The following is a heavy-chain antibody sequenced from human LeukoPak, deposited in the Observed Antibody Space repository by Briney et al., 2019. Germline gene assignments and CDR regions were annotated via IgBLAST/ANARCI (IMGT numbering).Heavy chain of an antibody. CDR1: GGSISSSSYY. V-gene: IGHV4-39*02. J-gene: IGHJ5*02. CDR2: IYYSGST. Sequence: SETLSLTCTVSGGSISSSSYYWGWIRQPPGKGLEWIGSIYYSGSTYYNPSLKSRVTISVDTSKNQFSLKLSSVTAADTAVYYCARDPYDYVWGSYRLTWGQGTLVTVSS. CDR3: ARDPYDYVWGSYRLT. D-gene: IGHD3-16*02.